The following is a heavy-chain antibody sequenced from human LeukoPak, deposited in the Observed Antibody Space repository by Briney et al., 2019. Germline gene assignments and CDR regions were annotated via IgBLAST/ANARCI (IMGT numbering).Heavy chain of an antibody. D-gene: IGHD2-15*01. CDR2: ISDGGDYT. J-gene: IGHJ4*02. Sequence: GGSLRLSCAASGFTFSTYAVSWVRQAPGKGLEWVSGISDGGDYTYYADSVKGRFTISRDNSKNTLYLQMNSLRADDTAVYHCAKEKKSGGWPIDYWGQGALVTVSS. V-gene: IGHV3-23*01. CDR3: AKEKKSGGWPIDY. CDR1: GFTFSTYA.